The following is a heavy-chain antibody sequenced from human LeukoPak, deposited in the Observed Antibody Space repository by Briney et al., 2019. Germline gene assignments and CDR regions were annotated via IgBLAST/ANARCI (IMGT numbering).Heavy chain of an antibody. CDR2: ISSSSSTI. V-gene: IGHV3-48*01. CDR1: GFTFSSYS. CDR3: AKDGVVGATYYYYYMDV. J-gene: IGHJ6*03. Sequence: PGGSLRLSCAASGFTFSSYSMNWVRQAPGKGLEWVSYISSSSSTIYYADSVKGRFTISRDNSKNTLYLQMNSLRAEDTAVYYCAKDGVVGATYYYYYMDVRGKGTTVTVSS. D-gene: IGHD1-26*01.